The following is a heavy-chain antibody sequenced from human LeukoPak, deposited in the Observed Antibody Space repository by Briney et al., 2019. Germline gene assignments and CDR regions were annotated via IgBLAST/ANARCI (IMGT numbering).Heavy chain of an antibody. J-gene: IGHJ5*02. CDR2: IYYSGST. V-gene: IGHV4-39*01. Sequence: SETLSLTCTVSGGSISSSIYYWGWIRQPPGRGLEWIGSIYYSGSTYYNPSLKSRVTISVDTSNNQFSLKLSSVTAADTAVYCCARHPLNHVVVVPSTYSWFDPWGQGTLVTVSS. CDR3: ARHPLNHVVVVPSTYSWFDP. D-gene: IGHD2-15*01. CDR1: GGSISSSIYY.